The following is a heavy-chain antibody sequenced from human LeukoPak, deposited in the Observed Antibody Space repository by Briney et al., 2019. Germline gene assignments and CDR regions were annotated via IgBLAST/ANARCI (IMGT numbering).Heavy chain of an antibody. J-gene: IGHJ5*02. D-gene: IGHD3-3*01. CDR2: IYPGDSDT. Sequence: GESLKISCKGSGYSFTSYWIGWVRQMPGKGLEWMGIIYPGDSDTRYSPSIQGQVTISADKSISTAYLQWSSLKASDTAMYYCARHLGDPEWLLFLLPNWFDPWGQGTLVTVPT. CDR3: ARHLGDPEWLLFLLPNWFDP. CDR1: GYSFTSYW. V-gene: IGHV5-51*01.